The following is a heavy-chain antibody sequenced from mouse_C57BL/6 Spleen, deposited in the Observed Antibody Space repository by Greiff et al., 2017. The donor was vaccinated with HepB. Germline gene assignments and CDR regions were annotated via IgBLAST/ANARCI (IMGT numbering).Heavy chain of an antibody. J-gene: IGHJ3*01. CDR1: GYTFTDYN. CDR2: INPNNGGT. D-gene: IGHD1-1*01. Sequence: EVQLQQSGPELVKPGASVKMSCKASGYTFTDYNMHWVKQSHGKSLEWIGYINPNNGGTSYNQKFKGKATLTVNKSSSTAYMELRSLTSEDSAGYYGARAYGSSYRGFAYWGQGTLVTDSA. CDR3: ARAYGSSYRGFAY. V-gene: IGHV1-22*01.